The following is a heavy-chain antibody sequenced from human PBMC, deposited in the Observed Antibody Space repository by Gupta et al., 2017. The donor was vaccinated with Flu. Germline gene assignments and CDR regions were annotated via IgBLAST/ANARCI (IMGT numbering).Heavy chain of an antibody. V-gene: IGHV4-38-2*02. J-gene: IGHJ4*02. Sequence: QVQLQESGPGLVKPSETLSLTCAVSGYSISSGYYWGWIRQPPGKGLEWIGSIYHSGSTYYNPALKSRVTISVDTSKNKFSLKMRSVTAADTAVYYCARETTTVTTLDYWGQGTLVTVSS. CDR2: IYHSGST. D-gene: IGHD4-17*01. CDR3: ARETTTVTTLDY. CDR1: GYSISSGYY.